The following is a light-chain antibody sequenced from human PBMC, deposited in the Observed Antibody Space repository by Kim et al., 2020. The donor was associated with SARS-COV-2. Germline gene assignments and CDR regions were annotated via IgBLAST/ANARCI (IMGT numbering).Light chain of an antibody. Sequence: EVILSQPPATLSVSPGERATLSCRASRSLGSNLAWYQQRPGQAPRHLIYGASTRVTGIPARFSGSGSGTEFTLTISSLKSEDLAVYYCQQYNNGAPHTFGGGTKVDIK. J-gene: IGKJ4*01. V-gene: IGKV3-15*01. CDR1: RSLGSN. CDR3: QQYNNGAPHT. CDR2: GAS.